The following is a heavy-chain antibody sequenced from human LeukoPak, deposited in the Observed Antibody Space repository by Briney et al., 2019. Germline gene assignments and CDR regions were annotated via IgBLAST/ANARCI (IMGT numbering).Heavy chain of an antibody. CDR2: MNPNSGNT. CDR3: ARGRGYYGSGSYQRRHFDY. CDR1: GYTFTSYD. J-gene: IGHJ4*02. V-gene: IGHV1-8*03. Sequence: ASVNVSCKASGYTFTSYDINWVRQATGQGREGMGWMNPNSGNTGYAQKFQGRVTITRNTSISTAYMELSSLRSEDTAVYYCARGRGYYGSGSYQRRHFDYWGQGTLVTVSS. D-gene: IGHD3-10*01.